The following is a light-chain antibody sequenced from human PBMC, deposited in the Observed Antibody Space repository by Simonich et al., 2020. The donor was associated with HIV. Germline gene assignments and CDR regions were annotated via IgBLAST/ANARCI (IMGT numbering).Light chain of an antibody. Sequence: SSELTKDPAVSGALGQTVRITCQGDSPRNFYASWYQQNPRQAPVLVIYGKTNPPSGIPDRFSGSSSGNTASLTITGAQAEDEADYYCNSRDSSGNRVFGGGTKLTVL. CDR1: SPRNFY. CDR3: NSRDSSGNRV. CDR2: GKT. V-gene: IGLV3-19*01. J-gene: IGLJ2*01.